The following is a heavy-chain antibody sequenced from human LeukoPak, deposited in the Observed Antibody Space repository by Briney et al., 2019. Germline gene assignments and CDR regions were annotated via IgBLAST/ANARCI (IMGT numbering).Heavy chain of an antibody. CDR2: ISAYNGNT. CDR1: GYTFTSYG. J-gene: IGHJ4*02. CDR3: ARVRSYYDFWSGYLSLDY. V-gene: IGHV1-18*01. Sequence: ASVKVSCKASGYTFTSYGISWVRQAPGQGLEWMGWISAYNGNTNYAQKLQGGVTMTTDTSTSTAYMELRSLRSDDTAVYYCARVRSYYDFWSGYLSLDYWGQGTLVTVSS. D-gene: IGHD3-3*01.